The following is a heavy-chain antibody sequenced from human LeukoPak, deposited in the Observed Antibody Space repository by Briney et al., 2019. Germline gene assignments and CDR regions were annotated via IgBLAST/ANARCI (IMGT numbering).Heavy chain of an antibody. D-gene: IGHD3-3*01. V-gene: IGHV4-39*07. CDR3: ARTDITIFGFDY. CDR1: GGPLSSSSFY. Sequence: PSETLSLTCSVSGGPLSSSSFYWGWIRQPPGKGLEWIGTIYYSGSTYYNPSLSSRVTISVDTSKNQFSLRLSSVTAADTAVYYCARTDITIFGFDYWGQGTLVTVSS. J-gene: IGHJ4*02. CDR2: IYYSGST.